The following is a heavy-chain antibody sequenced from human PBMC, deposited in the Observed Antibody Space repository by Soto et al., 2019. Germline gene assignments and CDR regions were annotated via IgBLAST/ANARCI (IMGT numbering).Heavy chain of an antibody. CDR1: GGSINSGGYC. D-gene: IGHD5-18*01. J-gene: IGHJ4*02. CDR2: ISYGGST. V-gene: IGHV4-31*01. CDR3: SRGILV. Sequence: QVQLQESGPGLVKPSQTLSLTCTVSGGSINSGGYCWSWIRQHPGKGLDWIGCISYGGSTSYNPSLESLVTISVDTSKNQFALMLTSVTAADTDVYYCSRGILVWGQGALSTVSS.